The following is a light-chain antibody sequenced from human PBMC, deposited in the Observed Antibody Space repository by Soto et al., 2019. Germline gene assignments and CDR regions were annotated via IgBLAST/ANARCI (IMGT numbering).Light chain of an antibody. Sequence: QSVLTQPPSASGTPGQRVTISCSGSSSNIGSNYVYWYQQLPGTAPKLLIYRNNQRPSGVPDRFSGSKSGTSASLAISGLRSEDEADYYCAAWDDSLSGLYVFGAGTKSP. J-gene: IGLJ1*01. CDR2: RNN. V-gene: IGLV1-47*01. CDR3: AAWDDSLSGLYV. CDR1: SSNIGSNY.